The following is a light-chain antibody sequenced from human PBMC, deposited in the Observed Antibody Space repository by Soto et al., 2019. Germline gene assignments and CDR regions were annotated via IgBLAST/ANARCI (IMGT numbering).Light chain of an antibody. V-gene: IGKV1-27*01. CDR2: AAS. CDR3: QKYNSAPPGT. J-gene: IGKJ1*01. CDR1: QGISNY. Sequence: DIQMTQSPSSLSASVGDRVTITCRASQGISNYLAWYQQKPGKVPKLLIYAASTLQSGVPSRFSGRGSGTDFTLTISSLQPEDVATYYCQKYNSAPPGTFGQGTKVEIK.